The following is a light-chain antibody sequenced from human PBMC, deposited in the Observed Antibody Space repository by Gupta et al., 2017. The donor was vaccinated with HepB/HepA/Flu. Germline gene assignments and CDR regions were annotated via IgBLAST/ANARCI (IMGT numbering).Light chain of an antibody. CDR3: QQLNSYLFT. J-gene: IGKJ3*01. CDR2: AAS. V-gene: IGKV1-9*01. CDR1: QDISTY. Sequence: DIQLTQSPSFLSASVGDRVTITCRASQDISTYLAWYQQKPGKAPKLLMYAASTLESGVPSRFSGSGSVTDFTLTISSLEPEDSATYFCQQLNSYLFTFGHGTKVDIK.